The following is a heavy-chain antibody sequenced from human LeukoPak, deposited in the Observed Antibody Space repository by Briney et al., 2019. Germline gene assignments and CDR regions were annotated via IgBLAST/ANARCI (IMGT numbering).Heavy chain of an antibody. V-gene: IGHV3-30*04. D-gene: IGHD2-2*01. CDR2: ISYDGSNK. CDR3: ARDASVVVPAAGFGY. Sequence: PGGSLRLSCAASGFTFSSYAMHWVRQAPGKGLEWVAVISYDGSNKYYADSVKGRFTIFRDNSKNTLYLQMNSLRAEDTAVYYCARDASVVVPAAGFGYWGQGTLVTVSS. J-gene: IGHJ4*02. CDR1: GFTFSSYA.